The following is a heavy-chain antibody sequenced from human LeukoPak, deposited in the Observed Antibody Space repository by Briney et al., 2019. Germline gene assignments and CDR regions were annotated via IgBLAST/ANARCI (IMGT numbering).Heavy chain of an antibody. D-gene: IGHD3-10*01. CDR1: GGSISSYY. CDR3: ARGGYYGSGSYYNLDY. J-gene: IGHJ4*02. Sequence: SETLSLTCTVSGGSISSYYWSWIRQPPGKGLEWIGYIYYSGSTNYNPSLKSRVTISVDTSKNQFSLKLSSVTAADTAVYYCARGGYYGSGSYYNLDYWGQGTLVTVSS. V-gene: IGHV4-59*12. CDR2: IYYSGST.